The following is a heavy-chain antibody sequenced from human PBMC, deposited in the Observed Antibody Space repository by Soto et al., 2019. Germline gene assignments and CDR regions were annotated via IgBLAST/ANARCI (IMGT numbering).Heavy chain of an antibody. J-gene: IGHJ6*04. CDR2: IDSSTKYT. V-gene: IGHV3-11*05. CDR1: GFTFRDYY. Sequence: QVQLVESGGGLVRPGGSLRLSCEASGFTFRDYYMTWFRQAPGKGLEWLSYIDSSTKYTNYADSVKGRFTISRDNAKISVYLQMNSLRADDTAVYYGAREYYYTMGVWGKVTMVTVSS. CDR3: AREYYYTMGV.